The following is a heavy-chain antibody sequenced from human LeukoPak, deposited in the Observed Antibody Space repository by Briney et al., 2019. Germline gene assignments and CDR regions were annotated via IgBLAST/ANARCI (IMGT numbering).Heavy chain of an antibody. V-gene: IGHV1-69*13. CDR2: ILPIFGTA. D-gene: IGHD6-13*01. Sequence: SVKVSCKASGGTLSSYAISWVRQAPGQGLEWMGGILPIFGTANYAQKFQGRVTITADESTSTAYMELSSLRSEDTALYYCARDSGIAAAGTRYFDYWGQGTLVTVSS. CDR1: GGTLSSYA. J-gene: IGHJ4*02. CDR3: ARDSGIAAAGTRYFDY.